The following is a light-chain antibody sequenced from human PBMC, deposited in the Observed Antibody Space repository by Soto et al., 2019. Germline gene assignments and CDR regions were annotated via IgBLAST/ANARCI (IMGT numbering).Light chain of an antibody. CDR3: SSYAGSNNLL. CDR2: EVN. J-gene: IGLJ2*01. V-gene: IGLV2-8*01. Sequence: QSALTQPPSASGSPGQSVTISCTGTSSDVGGYNYVSWYQQHPGKAPKLMIYEVNKRPSGVPDRFSGSKSGNTASLTVSGLQAEDDADYYCSSYAGSNNLLFGGGTQLTVL. CDR1: SSDVGGYNY.